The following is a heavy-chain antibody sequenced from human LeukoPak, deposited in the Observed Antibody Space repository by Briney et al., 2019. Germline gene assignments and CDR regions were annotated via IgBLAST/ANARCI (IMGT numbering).Heavy chain of an antibody. D-gene: IGHD1-26*01. CDR3: AKTRGGTFGYHSFDY. CDR2: ISYDGSNK. V-gene: IGHV3-30-3*02. Sequence: PGGSLRLSCAASGFTFSSYAMHWVRQAPGKGLEWVAVISYDGSNKYYADSVKGRFTISRDNSKNTLHLQMNSLTAEDTAVYYCAKTRGGTFGYHSFDYWGQGTLVTVSS. CDR1: GFTFSSYA. J-gene: IGHJ4*02.